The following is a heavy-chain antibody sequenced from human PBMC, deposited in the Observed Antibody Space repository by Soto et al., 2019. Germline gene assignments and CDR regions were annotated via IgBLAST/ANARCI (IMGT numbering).Heavy chain of an antibody. CDR2: IKEDGGEK. CDR1: GFTFSDFW. V-gene: IGHV3-7*01. J-gene: IGHJ5*01. D-gene: IGHD2-2*01. CDR3: ARGLSRLDS. Sequence: GGSLRLSCAASGFTFSDFWVTWVRQGPGKGLEWVANIKEDGGEKYYVDSVKGRFTISRDNAKNSLSLQINSLLAEDTAVYYCARGLSRLDSWGQGTLVTVSS.